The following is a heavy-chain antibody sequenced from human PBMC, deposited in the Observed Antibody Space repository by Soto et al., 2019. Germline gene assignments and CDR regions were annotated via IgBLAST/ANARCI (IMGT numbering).Heavy chain of an antibody. D-gene: IGHD5-12*01. Sequence: PVGSLRLSCAASGFTFSDYYMSWIRQAPGKGLEWVSYISSSSSYTNYADSVRGRFTISRDNAKNSLYLQMNSLRAEDTAVYYCAREGGYELLYYFDYWGQGTLVTVSS. CDR3: AREGGYELLYYFDY. CDR1: GFTFSDYY. V-gene: IGHV3-11*06. CDR2: ISSSSSYT. J-gene: IGHJ4*02.